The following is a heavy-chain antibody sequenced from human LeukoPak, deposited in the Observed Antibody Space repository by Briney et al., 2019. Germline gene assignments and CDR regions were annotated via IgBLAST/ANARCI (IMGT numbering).Heavy chain of an antibody. Sequence: GESLKISCKGSGYSFTSYWIGWVRQIPGKGPEWMGIIYPDNCDTRYSPSRQGQVTIPVDKSISAASLQWSSLKASDTAMYYCARHKGLWFGSTGLYSMDVWGKGTTVTLFS. CDR2: IYPDNCDT. D-gene: IGHD3-10*01. CDR3: ARHKGLWFGSTGLYSMDV. CDR1: GYSFTSYW. J-gene: IGHJ6*03. V-gene: IGHV5-51*01.